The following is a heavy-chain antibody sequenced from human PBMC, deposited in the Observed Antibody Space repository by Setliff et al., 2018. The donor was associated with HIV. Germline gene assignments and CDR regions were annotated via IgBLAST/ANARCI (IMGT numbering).Heavy chain of an antibody. V-gene: IGHV1-69*13. CDR3: ARGGDVVRGAPFDY. CDR1: GYTFTTYG. CDR2: IIPIFGTA. Sequence: SVKVSCKATGYTFTTYGITWVRQAPGQGLEWMGWIIPIFGTANYAQKFEGRVTITADESTTTAYMELSSLRSEDTAVYYCARGGDVVRGAPFDYWGQGTLVTVSS. J-gene: IGHJ4*02. D-gene: IGHD3-10*01.